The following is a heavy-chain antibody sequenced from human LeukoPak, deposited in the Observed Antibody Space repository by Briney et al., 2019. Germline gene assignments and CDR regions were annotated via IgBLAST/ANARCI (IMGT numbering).Heavy chain of an antibody. Sequence: GGSLRLSCAASGFTFSSHLMHWVRQAQGTGLVWVSSVKSDGTATNYADSVKGRFTISRDNAKNTLYLQMNSLRVEDTAVYYCVRKFASGDWGQGTLVTVSS. V-gene: IGHV3-74*01. CDR1: GFTFSSHL. CDR3: VRKFASGD. J-gene: IGHJ4*02. D-gene: IGHD3-10*01. CDR2: VKSDGTAT.